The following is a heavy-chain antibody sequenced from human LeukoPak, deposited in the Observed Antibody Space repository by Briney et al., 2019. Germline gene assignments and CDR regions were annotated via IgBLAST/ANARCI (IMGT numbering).Heavy chain of an antibody. CDR1: GFTFSSYS. Sequence: GGSLRLSCAASGFTFSSYSMNWVRQAPGKGLEWVSSISSSSSYIYYADSVKGRFTISRDNAKNSLYLQMNSLRAEDTAVYYCARELDVRGSYYDYYYGMDVWGQGTTVTVSS. J-gene: IGHJ6*02. CDR2: ISSSSSYI. CDR3: ARELDVRGSYYDYYYGMDV. D-gene: IGHD1-26*01. V-gene: IGHV3-21*01.